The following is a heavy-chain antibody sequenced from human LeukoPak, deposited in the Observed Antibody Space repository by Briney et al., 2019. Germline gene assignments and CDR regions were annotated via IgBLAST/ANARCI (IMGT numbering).Heavy chain of an antibody. CDR2: IYYSGST. CDR1: GGSISSYY. V-gene: IGHV4-59*01. CDR3: ARGSVLRFLEWLPDYYYYYYGMDV. Sequence: PSETLSLTCTVSGGSISSYYWSWIRQPPGKGLEWIGYIYYSGSTNYNPSLKSRVTISVDTSKNQFSLKLSSVTAADTAVYYCARGSVLRFLEWLPDYYYYYYGMDVWGQGTTVTVSS. D-gene: IGHD3-3*01. J-gene: IGHJ6*02.